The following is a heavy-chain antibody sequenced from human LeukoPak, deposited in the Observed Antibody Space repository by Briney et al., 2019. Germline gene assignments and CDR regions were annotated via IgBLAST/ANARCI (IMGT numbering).Heavy chain of an antibody. V-gene: IGHV4-4*09. Sequence: PSETLSLTCTVSGGSINSYYWSWIRQPPGKGLEWIGYSYTSGNTNYNPSLKSRVTISVDTSKNQLSLKVSSVTAADTAVYYCAAGHSYGNFDFWGQGTLVTVSS. CDR1: GGSINSYY. CDR2: SYTSGNT. J-gene: IGHJ4*02. D-gene: IGHD5-18*01. CDR3: AAGHSYGNFDF.